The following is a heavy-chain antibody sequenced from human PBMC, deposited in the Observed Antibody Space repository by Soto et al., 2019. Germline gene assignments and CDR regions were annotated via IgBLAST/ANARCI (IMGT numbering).Heavy chain of an antibody. Sequence: ELQLVESGGGLVQPGGSLKLSCAASGFTFSESAMHWVRQASGKGLEWVGRIRNKDNNYATAYTASVKGRFTISRDDSKNTVYLQMNSLKFDDTAVYYCTSRRDWTAVDPFDYWGLGTLVTVSS. CDR2: IRNKDNNYAT. CDR1: GFTFSESA. J-gene: IGHJ4*02. D-gene: IGHD5-18*01. V-gene: IGHV3-73*02. CDR3: TSRRDWTAVDPFDY.